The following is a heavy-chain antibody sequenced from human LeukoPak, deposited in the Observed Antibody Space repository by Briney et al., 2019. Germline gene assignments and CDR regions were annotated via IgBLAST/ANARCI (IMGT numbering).Heavy chain of an antibody. CDR3: ARDSPRGEPGYYYYYMDV. Sequence: PSETLSLTGTVSGVSISSYYWSWLRQPPGKGLEWIGYIYYSGSTNYNPSLKSRVTISVDTSKNQFSLKLSSVTAADTAVYYCARDSPRGEPGYYYYYMDVWGKGTTVTVSS. CDR2: IYYSGST. CDR1: GVSISSYY. D-gene: IGHD1-26*01. J-gene: IGHJ6*03. V-gene: IGHV4-59*01.